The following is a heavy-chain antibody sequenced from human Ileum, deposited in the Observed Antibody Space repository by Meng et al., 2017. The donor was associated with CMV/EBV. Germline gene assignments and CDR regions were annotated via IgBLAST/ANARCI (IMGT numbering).Heavy chain of an antibody. CDR3: AKGEVGATDY. V-gene: IGHV3-30*02. J-gene: IGHJ4*02. Sequence: GESLKISCAASGFTFSSYGMHWVRQAPGKGLEWEAFIRYDGSNKYYADSVKGRFTISRDNSKNTLYLQMNSLRAEDTAVYYCAKGEVGATDYWGQGTLVTVSS. D-gene: IGHD1-26*01. CDR1: GFTFSSYG. CDR2: IRYDGSNK.